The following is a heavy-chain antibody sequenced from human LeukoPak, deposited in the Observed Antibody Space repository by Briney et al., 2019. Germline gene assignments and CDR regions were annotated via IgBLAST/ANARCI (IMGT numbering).Heavy chain of an antibody. CDR3: AKSIAAAGSPGY. CDR2: ISYDGSNK. CDR1: GFTFSSYA. Sequence: PGGSLRLSCAASGFTFSSYAMHWVRQAPGKGLEWVAVISYDGSNKYYADSVKGRFTISRDNSKNTLYLQMNSLRAEDTAVYYCAKSIAAAGSPGYWGQGTLVTVSS. V-gene: IGHV3-30-3*02. D-gene: IGHD6-13*01. J-gene: IGHJ4*02.